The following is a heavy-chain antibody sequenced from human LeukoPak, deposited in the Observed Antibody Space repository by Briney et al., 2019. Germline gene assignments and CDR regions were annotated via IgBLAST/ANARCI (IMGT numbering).Heavy chain of an antibody. CDR3: ARVKDPGGYYYYYYMDV. D-gene: IGHD3-16*01. V-gene: IGHV4-39*07. CDR2: IYYSGST. Sequence: TSETLSLTCTVSGGSISSSSYYWGWIRQPPGKGLEWIGSIYYSGSTYYNPSLKSRVTISVDTSKNQFSLKLSSVTAADTAVYYCARVKDPGGYYYYYYMDVWGKGTTVTVSS. CDR1: GGSISSSSYY. J-gene: IGHJ6*03.